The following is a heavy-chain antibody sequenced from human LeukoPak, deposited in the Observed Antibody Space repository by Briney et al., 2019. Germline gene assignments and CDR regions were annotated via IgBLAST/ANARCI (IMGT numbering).Heavy chain of an antibody. CDR1: GGSISSSFYY. D-gene: IGHD3-16*01. J-gene: IGHJ4*02. Sequence: SETLSLTCTVSGGSISSSFYYWGWIRQPPGRGLDWIGTIYYTGSAYYNASLKSRVTISIDTSKSQFSLRLNSVTAADTAVYYCVRIDPPIKPARYFLGSPDYWGQGTLVTVSS. CDR2: IYYTGSA. V-gene: IGHV4-39*07. CDR3: VRIDPPIKPARYFLGSPDY.